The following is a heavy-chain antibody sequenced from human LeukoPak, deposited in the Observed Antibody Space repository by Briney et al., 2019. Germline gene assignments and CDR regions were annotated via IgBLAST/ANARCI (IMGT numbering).Heavy chain of an antibody. V-gene: IGHV3-23*01. CDR2: ISGSGGST. CDR3: ANAVAGHYFDY. D-gene: IGHD6-19*01. J-gene: IGHJ4*02. Sequence: GGSLRLSCAASGFTFSSYAMSWVRQVPGKGLEWVSAISGSGGSTYYADSVKGRFTISRDNSKNTLYLQMNSLRAEDTAVYYCANAVAGHYFDYWGQGTLVTVSS. CDR1: GFTFSSYA.